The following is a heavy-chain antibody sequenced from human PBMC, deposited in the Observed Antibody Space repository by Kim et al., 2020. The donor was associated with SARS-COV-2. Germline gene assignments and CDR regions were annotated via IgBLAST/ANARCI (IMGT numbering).Heavy chain of an antibody. D-gene: IGHD6-19*01. V-gene: IGHV4-39*01. CDR3: ARHGFEGLDSSVCWFDP. Sequence: KVRVTISVDTSKNQFSLKLSSVTAADTAVYYCARHGFEGLDSSVCWFDPWGQGTLVTVSS. J-gene: IGHJ5*02.